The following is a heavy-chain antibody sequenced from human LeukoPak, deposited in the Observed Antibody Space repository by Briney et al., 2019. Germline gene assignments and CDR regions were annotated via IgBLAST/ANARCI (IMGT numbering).Heavy chain of an antibody. CDR3: ARASRGIAAAGLYYYYGMDV. CDR1: GFTFDDYA. D-gene: IGHD6-13*01. J-gene: IGHJ6*02. V-gene: IGHV3-9*01. Sequence: GGSLRLSCAASGFTFDDYAMHWVRQAPGKGLEWVSGISWNSGSIGYADSVKGRFTISRDNAKNSLYLQMNSLRAEDTAVYYCARASRGIAAAGLYYYYGMDVWGQGTTVTVSS. CDR2: ISWNSGSI.